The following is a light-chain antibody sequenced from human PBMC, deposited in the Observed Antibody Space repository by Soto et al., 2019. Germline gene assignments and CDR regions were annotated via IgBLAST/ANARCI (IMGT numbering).Light chain of an antibody. V-gene: IGKV3-20*01. CDR2: AAS. J-gene: IGKJ3*01. Sequence: EIVLTQSPGTLSLSPGERATLSCRASQSVSVNSLAWYQQKGGQAPRLLIYAASTRATGVPDRFSGTGTGTDFALTISRLETDDSAVYYLQQYGDSPFTFGPGTKVHIK. CDR1: QSVSVNS. CDR3: QQYGDSPFT.